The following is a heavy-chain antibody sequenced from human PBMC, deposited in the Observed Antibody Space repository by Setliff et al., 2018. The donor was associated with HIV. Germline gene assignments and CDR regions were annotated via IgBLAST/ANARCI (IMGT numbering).Heavy chain of an antibody. D-gene: IGHD2-2*01. CDR2: IYHSEYT. CDR1: GGSISSDNW. CDR3: ARPFPCASTTCYFAAFDM. Sequence: SETLSLTCAVSGGSISSDNWWTWVRQAPGKGLEWIGEIYHSEYTNYNPSLKSRLTLSVDTSKSQFSLRLASVTAADTAVYYCARPFPCASTTCYFAAFDMWGQGIPVTVSS. J-gene: IGHJ1*01. V-gene: IGHV4-4*02.